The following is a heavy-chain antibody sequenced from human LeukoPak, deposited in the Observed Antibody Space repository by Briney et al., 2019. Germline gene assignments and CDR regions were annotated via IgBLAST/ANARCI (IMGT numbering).Heavy chain of an antibody. CDR3: ARDGEDSSSSGLYY. D-gene: IGHD6-6*01. V-gene: IGHV3-23*01. CDR2: IHGSGGTT. CDR1: GFTFSSYS. Sequence: GGSLRLSCTTSGFTFSSYSMNWVRQAPGKGLEWVSSIHGSGGTTYYADSVKGRFTVSRDNSKNTLYLQMNSLRAEDTAVYYCARDGEDSSSSGLYYWGQGTLVTVSS. J-gene: IGHJ4*02.